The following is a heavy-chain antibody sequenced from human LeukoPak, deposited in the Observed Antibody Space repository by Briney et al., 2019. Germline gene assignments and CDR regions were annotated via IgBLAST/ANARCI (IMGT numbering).Heavy chain of an antibody. Sequence: GGSLRLSCAASGFTYSNAWMSWVRQAPRKGLEWVGRIKSKTDGGTTDYAAPVKGRFTISRDDSKNTLYLQMNSLKTEDTAVYYCTTSIRLGPNAGDYWGQGTLVTVSS. CDR2: IKSKTDGGTT. D-gene: IGHD6-6*01. CDR1: GFTYSNAW. J-gene: IGHJ4*02. CDR3: TTSIRLGPNAGDY. V-gene: IGHV3-15*01.